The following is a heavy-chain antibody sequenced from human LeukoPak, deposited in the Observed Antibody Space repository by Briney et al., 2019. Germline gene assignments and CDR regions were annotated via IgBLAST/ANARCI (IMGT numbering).Heavy chain of an antibody. Sequence: PGGSLRLSCAASGFTFSSYWMSWVRRAPGKGLEWVANIKQDGSEKYYVDSVKGRFTISRDNAKNSLYLQMNSLRAEDTAVYYCARVAHPGYDFWSGYASPYYYMDVWGKGTTVTVSS. D-gene: IGHD3-3*01. CDR1: GFTFSSYW. CDR2: IKQDGSEK. V-gene: IGHV3-7*01. CDR3: ARVAHPGYDFWSGYASPYYYMDV. J-gene: IGHJ6*03.